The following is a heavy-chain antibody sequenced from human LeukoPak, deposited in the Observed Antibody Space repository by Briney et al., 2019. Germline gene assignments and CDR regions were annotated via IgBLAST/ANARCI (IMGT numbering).Heavy chain of an antibody. J-gene: IGHJ5*02. D-gene: IGHD3-16*01. CDR2: IWYDGSNK. CDR3: ATHLRGGWFDP. Sequence: GGSLRLSCAASGFTFSSYGMHWVRQAPGKGLEWVAVIWYDGSNKYYADSVKGRFTISRDNSKNTLYLQMNSLRAEDTAVYYCATHLRGGWFDPWGQGTLVTVSS. CDR1: GFTFSSYG. V-gene: IGHV3-33*01.